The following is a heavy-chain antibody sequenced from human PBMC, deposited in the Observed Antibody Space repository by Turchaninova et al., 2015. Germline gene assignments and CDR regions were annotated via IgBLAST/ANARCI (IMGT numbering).Heavy chain of an antibody. CDR3: ARFGKYYDFWSGYYPGWFDP. Sequence: QVQLQQWGAGLLKPSETLSLTCAVYGVSFRCYSGCWIRQPPGKGLEWSGKINHSGSTNYNPSLKSRVTISVDTSKNQFSLKLSSVTAADTAVYYCARFGKYYDFWSGYYPGWFDPWGQGTLVTVSS. CDR1: GVSFRCYS. CDR2: INHSGST. J-gene: IGHJ5*02. D-gene: IGHD3-3*01. V-gene: IGHV4-34*01.